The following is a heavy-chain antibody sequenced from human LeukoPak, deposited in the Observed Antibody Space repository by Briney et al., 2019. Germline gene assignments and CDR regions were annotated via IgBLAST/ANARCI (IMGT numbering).Heavy chain of an antibody. CDR3: AREGMTTVSPVYYYGMDV. V-gene: IGHV1-8*01. CDR1: GYTFTSYD. Sequence: ASVKVSCKASGYTFTSYDINWVRQATGQGLEWMGWMNPNSGNTGYAQKFQGRVTMTRNTSISTAYMELSSLRSEDTAVYYCAREGMTTVSPVYYYGMDVWGQGTTVTVSS. D-gene: IGHD4-17*01. CDR2: MNPNSGNT. J-gene: IGHJ6*02.